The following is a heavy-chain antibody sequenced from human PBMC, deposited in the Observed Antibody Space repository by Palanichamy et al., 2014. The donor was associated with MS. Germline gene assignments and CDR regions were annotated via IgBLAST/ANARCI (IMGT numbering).Heavy chain of an antibody. CDR2: TYYRSKWYN. Sequence: QVQLQQSGPELVEPSQTLSLTCAISGDSVSSNSAAWNWIRQSPSRGLEWLGRTYYRSKWYNDYAVSAESRITFKPDTAKNQFSLQLSSVTPEDTAVYYCARGRLQLHYFDYWGQGTLVTVSS. CDR1: GDSVSSNSAA. D-gene: IGHD2-21*01. CDR3: ARGRLQLHYFDY. V-gene: IGHV6-1*01. J-gene: IGHJ4*02.